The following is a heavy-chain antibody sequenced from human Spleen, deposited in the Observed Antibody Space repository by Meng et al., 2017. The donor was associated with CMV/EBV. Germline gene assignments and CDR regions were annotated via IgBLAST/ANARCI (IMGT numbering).Heavy chain of an antibody. CDR1: GGTFSSYA. Sequence: SGGTFSSYAISWVRQAPGQGLEWMGGIIPIFGTANYAQKFQGRVTITTDESTSTAYMELSSLRSEDTAVYYCARGTGYCSSTSCYLQDWGQGTLVTVSS. CDR2: IIPIFGTA. D-gene: IGHD2-2*01. V-gene: IGHV1-69*05. CDR3: ARGTGYCSSTSCYLQD. J-gene: IGHJ4*02.